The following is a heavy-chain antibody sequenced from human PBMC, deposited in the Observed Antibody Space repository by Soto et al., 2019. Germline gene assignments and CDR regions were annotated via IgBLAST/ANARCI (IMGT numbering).Heavy chain of an antibody. J-gene: IGHJ4*02. CDR1: GYSFSNYW. CDR3: ARLSCSGGSCYHFDY. D-gene: IGHD2-15*01. Sequence: EVQLVQSGAEVKKPGESLKISCKASGYSFSNYWIGWVRQMSGKGLEWMGIIYAGDSDTRYSPSFQGQVTISADKSISTAYLQWSSLKASDTAMYYCARLSCSGGSCYHFDYWGQGTLVTVSS. V-gene: IGHV5-51*01. CDR2: IYAGDSDT.